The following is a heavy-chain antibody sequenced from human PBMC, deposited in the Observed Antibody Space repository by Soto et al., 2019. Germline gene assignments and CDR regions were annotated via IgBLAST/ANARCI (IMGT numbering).Heavy chain of an antibody. CDR2: ISAYNGNT. Sequence: ASVKVSCKASGYTFTSYGISWVRQAPGQGLEWMGWISAYNGNTNYAQKLQGRVTMTTDTSTSTAYMELRSLRSDDTAVYYCARDERVYYYDSSGYYTEEDDAFDIWG. V-gene: IGHV1-18*01. J-gene: IGHJ3*02. CDR1: GYTFTSYG. D-gene: IGHD3-22*01. CDR3: ARDERVYYYDSSGYYTEEDDAFDI.